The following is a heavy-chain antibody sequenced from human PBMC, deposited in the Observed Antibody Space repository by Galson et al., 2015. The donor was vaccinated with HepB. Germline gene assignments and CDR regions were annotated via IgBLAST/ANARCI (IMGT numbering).Heavy chain of an antibody. V-gene: IGHV1-2*06. J-gene: IGHJ4*02. CDR2: INPNSGGT. Sequence: SVKVSCKASGYTFTGYYVHWVRQAPGQGLEWMGRINPNSGGTNYAQKFQGRVTMTRDTSISTAYMELSSLRSDDTAVYYCARDSASGNSEAHFDYWGQGTLATVSS. CDR1: GYTFTGYY. D-gene: IGHD3-10*01. CDR3: ARDSASGNSEAHFDY.